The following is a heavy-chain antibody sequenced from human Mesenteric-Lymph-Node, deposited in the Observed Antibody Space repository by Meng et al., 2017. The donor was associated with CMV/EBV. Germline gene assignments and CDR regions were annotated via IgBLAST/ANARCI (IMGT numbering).Heavy chain of an antibody. CDR3: ARDSNKLGVFDY. Sequence: SVKVSCKASGGTFSSYTISWVRQAPGQGLEWMGRIIPILGIANYAQKFQGRVTITADKSTSTAYMELSSLRSEDTAVYYCARDSNKLGVFDYWGQGTLVTVSS. CDR1: GGTFSSYT. J-gene: IGHJ4*02. CDR2: IIPILGIA. V-gene: IGHV1-69*04. D-gene: IGHD7-27*01.